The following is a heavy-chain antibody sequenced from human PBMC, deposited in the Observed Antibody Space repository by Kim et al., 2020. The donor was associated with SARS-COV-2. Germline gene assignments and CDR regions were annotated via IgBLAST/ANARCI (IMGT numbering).Heavy chain of an antibody. D-gene: IGHD6-19*01. CDR3: ARDRSRGAVAGIRVDV. Sequence: CQGRVTITADESTSTAYMELSSLRSEDTAVYYCARDRSRGAVAGIRVDVWGQGTTVTVSS. V-gene: IGHV1-69*01. J-gene: IGHJ6*02.